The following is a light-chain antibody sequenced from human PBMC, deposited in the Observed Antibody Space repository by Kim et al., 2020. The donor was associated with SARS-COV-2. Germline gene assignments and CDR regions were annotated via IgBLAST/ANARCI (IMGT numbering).Light chain of an antibody. J-gene: IGKJ4*01. CDR1: QTIGNF. V-gene: IGKV1-39*01. CDR3: QQNYNTPRT. Sequence: DIQMTQSPSSLSASVGDRVTITCRASQTIGNFLNWYQQKPGKAPRVVIYDASTLQSGVPSRFSGSGSGTDFTLTINSLQPEDFATYYCQQNYNTPRTFGGGTKVDIK. CDR2: DAS.